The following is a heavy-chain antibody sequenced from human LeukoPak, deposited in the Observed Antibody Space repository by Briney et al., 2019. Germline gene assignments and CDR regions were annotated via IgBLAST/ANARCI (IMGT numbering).Heavy chain of an antibody. CDR2: ISAYNGNT. J-gene: IGHJ4*02. V-gene: IGHV1-18*04. Sequence: ASVKVSCKASGYTFTIYGISWVRQAPGQGREWMGWISAYNGNTNYAQKLQGRVTITTDTSTSTAYMELRSLRSDDTAVYYCARDCSSTSCYAGGYWGQGTLVTVSS. CDR3: ARDCSSTSCYAGGY. D-gene: IGHD2-2*01. CDR1: GYTFTIYG.